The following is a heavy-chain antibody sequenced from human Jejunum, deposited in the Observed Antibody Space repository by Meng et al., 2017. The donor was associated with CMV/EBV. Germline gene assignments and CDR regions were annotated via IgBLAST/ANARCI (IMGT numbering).Heavy chain of an antibody. V-gene: IGHV4-4*07. Sequence: QAQQHDPCHGLWKPSRPLSLTGTVSGGSISNYYWSWIRQPGGKGLEYIGRIYSSGTTKYNPSLNSRVTMSVDTSKNQFSLKVRSVTAADTAVYLCARHEVVGTAIFDYWGQGTLVTVAS. J-gene: IGHJ4*02. CDR3: ARHEVVGTAIFDY. CDR2: IYSSGTT. CDR1: GGSISNYY. D-gene: IGHD6-19*01.